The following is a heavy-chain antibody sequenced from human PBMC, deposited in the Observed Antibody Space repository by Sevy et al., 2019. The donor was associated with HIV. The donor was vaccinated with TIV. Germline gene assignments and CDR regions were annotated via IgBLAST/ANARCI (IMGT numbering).Heavy chain of an antibody. Sequence: GGSLRLSCAASGFTFSRYGMHWVRQAPGKGLEWVASIRFDVNNKHYVDSVMGRFTISRDDSQNTLYLQMNSLRSEDTAVYYCAKDSVARNLHFDYWGQGALVTVSS. CDR3: AKDSVARNLHFDY. CDR1: GFTFSRYG. V-gene: IGHV3-30*02. D-gene: IGHD6-19*01. CDR2: IRFDVNNK. J-gene: IGHJ4*02.